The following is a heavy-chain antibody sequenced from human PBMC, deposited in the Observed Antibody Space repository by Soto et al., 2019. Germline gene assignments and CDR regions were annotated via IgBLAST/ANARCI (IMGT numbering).Heavy chain of an antibody. D-gene: IGHD5-18*01. J-gene: IGHJ6*03. CDR1: GYTFTSYG. CDR3: ARPVVYSNGKNSRAFSYWALDA. V-gene: IGHV1-18*01. CDR2: ISAYNGNT. Sequence: GASVKVSCKASGYTFTSYGISWVRQAPGQGLEWMGWISAYNGNTNYAQKLQGRVTMTTDTSTSTAYMELRSLRSDDTAVYYCARPVVYSNGKNSRAFSYWALDAWGKGPTVT.